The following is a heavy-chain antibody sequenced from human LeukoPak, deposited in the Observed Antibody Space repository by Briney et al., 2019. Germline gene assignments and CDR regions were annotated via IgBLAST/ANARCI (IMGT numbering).Heavy chain of an antibody. CDR3: ARLDSSSSSVWGRLPYYYYGMDV. D-gene: IGHD6-19*01. CDR1: GYTFTSYG. J-gene: IGHJ6*02. V-gene: IGHV1-18*01. Sequence: ASVKVSCKAPGYTFTSYGISWVRQAPGQGLEWMGWISAYNGNTNYAQKLQGRVTMTTDTSISTAYMELSRLRSDDTAVYYCARLDSSSSSVWGRLPYYYYGMDVWGQGTTVTVSS. CDR2: ISAYNGNT.